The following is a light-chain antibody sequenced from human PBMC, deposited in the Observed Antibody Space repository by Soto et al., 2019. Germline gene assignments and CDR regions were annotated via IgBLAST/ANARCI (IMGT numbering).Light chain of an antibody. CDR2: EGS. CDR1: SSDVGRYNI. V-gene: IGLV2-14*02. Sequence: QSVLTQPASVSGSPGQSITISCTGTSSDVGRYNIVSWYQQHPGKAPKLMIYEGSKRPSGVSNRFSGSKSGNTASLAISGLRSEDEADYFCAAWDDSLSRVVFGGGTKLTVL. J-gene: IGLJ2*01. CDR3: AAWDDSLSRVV.